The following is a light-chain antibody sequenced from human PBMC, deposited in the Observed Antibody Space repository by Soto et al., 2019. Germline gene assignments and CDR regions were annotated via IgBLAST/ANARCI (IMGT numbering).Light chain of an antibody. CDR2: DAS. V-gene: IGKV1-5*01. J-gene: IGKJ1*01. Sequence: DIQMTQSPSTLPASVGDRVTITCRASQTISSWVAWCQQKPGKAPDLLIYDASRLAGGVPSRFSGREAGTEFTLTIGSLQADDFATYFCQQYYYYSTFGQGTQVQV. CDR3: QQYYYYST. CDR1: QTISSW.